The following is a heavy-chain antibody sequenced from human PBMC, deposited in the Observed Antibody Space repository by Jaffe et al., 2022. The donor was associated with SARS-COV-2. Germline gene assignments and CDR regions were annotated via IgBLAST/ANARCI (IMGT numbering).Heavy chain of an antibody. CDR3: ARHLKLLWFGELGFDP. V-gene: IGHV4-39*01. CDR2: IYYSGST. Sequence: QLQLQESGPGLVKPSETLSLTCTVSGGSISSSSYYWGWIRQPPGKGLEWIGSIYYSGSTYYNPSLKSRVTISVDTSKNQFSLKLSSVTAADTAVYYCARHLKLLWFGELGFDPWGQGTLVTVSS. CDR1: GGSISSSSYY. D-gene: IGHD3-10*01. J-gene: IGHJ5*02.